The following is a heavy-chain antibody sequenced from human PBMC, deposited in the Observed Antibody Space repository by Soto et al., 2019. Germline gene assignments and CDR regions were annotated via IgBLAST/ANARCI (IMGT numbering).Heavy chain of an antibody. CDR1: GGTFSSYA. D-gene: IGHD3-3*01. V-gene: IGHV1-69*13. CDR2: IIPIFGTA. CDR3: ASQVKSGYCCGMDV. J-gene: IGHJ6*02. Sequence: SVKVSCKASGGTFSSYAISWVRQAPGQGLEWMGGIIPIFGTANYAQKFQGRVTITADESTSTAYMELSSLRSEDTAVYYCASQVKSGYCCGMDVWGRGTMVTVSS.